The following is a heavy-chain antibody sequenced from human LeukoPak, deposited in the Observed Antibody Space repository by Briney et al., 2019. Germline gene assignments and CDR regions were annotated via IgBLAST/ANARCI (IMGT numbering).Heavy chain of an antibody. Sequence: GGSLKLSCAASGLTFSGSALHWARQASGEWMEWVGRIRSQAKSYATAYAASVKGRFTISRDDSKNTAYLQMNSLKTEDTAVYYCTTNDYYYDSSGYYYVDYWGQGTLVTVSS. D-gene: IGHD3-22*01. V-gene: IGHV3-73*01. CDR1: GLTFSGSA. J-gene: IGHJ4*02. CDR3: TTNDYYYDSSGYYYVDY. CDR2: IRSQAKSYAT.